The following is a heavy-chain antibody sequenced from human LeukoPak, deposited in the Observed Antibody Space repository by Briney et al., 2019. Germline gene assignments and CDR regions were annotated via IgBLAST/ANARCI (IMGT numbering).Heavy chain of an antibody. CDR2: IYYSGGT. Sequence: SETLSLTCTVSGGSISSYYWSWIRQPPGKGLEWIGYIYYSGGTNYNPSLKSRVTISVDTSKNQFSLKLSSVTAADTAVYYCARHGPSYSSGWYLPHYFDYWGQGTLVTVSS. D-gene: IGHD6-19*01. CDR3: ARHGPSYSSGWYLPHYFDY. CDR1: GGSISSYY. V-gene: IGHV4-59*08. J-gene: IGHJ4*02.